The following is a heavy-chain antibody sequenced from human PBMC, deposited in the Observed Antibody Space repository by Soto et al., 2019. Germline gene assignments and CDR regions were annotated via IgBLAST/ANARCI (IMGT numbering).Heavy chain of an antibody. D-gene: IGHD3-10*01. CDR2: IYYSGST. CDR3: ARVWGGAFDF. V-gene: IGHV4-59*01. J-gene: IGHJ3*01. Sequence: SETLSLPCTVSGGSISSYYWSWIRQPPGKGLEWIGYIYYSGSTNYNPSLHSRVTISVDTSKNQFSLKLSSVTAADTAVYYCARVWGGAFDFWGQGTMVT. CDR1: GGSISSYY.